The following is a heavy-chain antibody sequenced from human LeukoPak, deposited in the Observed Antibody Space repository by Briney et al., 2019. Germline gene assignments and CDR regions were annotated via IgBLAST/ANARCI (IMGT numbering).Heavy chain of an antibody. CDR3: ARDYYGSGSYYNQIPIDP. CDR2: ISAYNGDT. V-gene: IGHV1-18*01. CDR1: GYTFTSYG. D-gene: IGHD3-10*01. Sequence: ASVKVSCKASGYTFTSYGISWVRQAPAQGLEWMGWISAYNGDTNYAQKLQGRVTMTTDTSTSTAYMELRSLRSDDTAVYYCARDYYGSGSYYNQIPIDPWGQGTLVTVSS. J-gene: IGHJ5*02.